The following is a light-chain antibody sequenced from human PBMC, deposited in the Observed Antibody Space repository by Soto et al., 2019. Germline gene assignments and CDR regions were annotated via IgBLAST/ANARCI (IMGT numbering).Light chain of an antibody. Sequence: QAVVTQPPSASGTPGQRVVMSCSGSYSNVGSNTVNWYQQLPGTAPQLVIYSNSHRPSGVPDRFSGSKSDTSASLAISGLQSEDEADYFCSSWDDSLNGYVFGTGTKVTVL. CDR3: SSWDDSLNGYV. CDR1: YSNVGSNT. J-gene: IGLJ1*01. CDR2: SNS. V-gene: IGLV1-44*01.